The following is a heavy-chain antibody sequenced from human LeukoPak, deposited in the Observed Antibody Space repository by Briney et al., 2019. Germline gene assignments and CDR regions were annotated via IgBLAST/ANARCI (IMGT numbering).Heavy chain of an antibody. V-gene: IGHV1-46*01. D-gene: IGHD5-24*01. CDR1: GYRFTSYY. J-gene: IGHJ4*02. CDR3: ARGSRWLGDY. Sequence: ASVKVSCKASGYRFTSYYMHWIRQAPGQGLEWMGVINTSGGSTSYEQKFQDRVTMTRDTSTSTVYMELSSLRSEDTAVYCCARGSRWLGDYWGQGTLVTVSS. CDR2: INTSGGST.